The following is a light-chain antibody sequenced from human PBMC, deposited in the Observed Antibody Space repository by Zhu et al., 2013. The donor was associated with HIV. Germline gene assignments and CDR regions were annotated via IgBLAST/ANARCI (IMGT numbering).Light chain of an antibody. J-gene: IGLJ3*02. Sequence: QSALTQPASVSGSPGQSITISCTGTNSDVGGYKYVSWYQQHPGKAPKVMIYEVSSRPSGVSNRFSGSKSGNTASLTISGLQAEDEADYHCSSYTSSNTWVFGGGTKLTVL. V-gene: IGLV2-14*01. CDR3: SSYTSSNTWV. CDR2: EVS. CDR1: NSDVGGYKY.